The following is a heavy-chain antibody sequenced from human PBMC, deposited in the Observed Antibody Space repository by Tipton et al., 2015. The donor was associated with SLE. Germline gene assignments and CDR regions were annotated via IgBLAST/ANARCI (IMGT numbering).Heavy chain of an antibody. D-gene: IGHD3-3*01. CDR2: VYHSGST. CDR3: ARDGNLYYDFWSGYRYFDY. Sequence: TLSLTCAVYGASFSGYYWGWIRQPPGKGLEWIGTVYHSGSTHYNPSLKSRVTISVDTSKNQFSLKLSSVTAADTAVYYCARDGNLYYDFWSGYRYFDYWGQGTLVTVSS. V-gene: IGHV4-38-2*02. J-gene: IGHJ4*02. CDR1: GASFSGYY.